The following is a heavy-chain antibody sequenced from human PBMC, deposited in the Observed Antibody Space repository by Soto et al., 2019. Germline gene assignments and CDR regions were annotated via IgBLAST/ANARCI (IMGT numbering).Heavy chain of an antibody. V-gene: IGHV4-31*03. CDR2: IYYSGST. Sequence: TSENLFLTCTVSGGSISSGGYYWSWIRQHPGKGLEWIGYIYYSGSTYYNPSLKSRVTISVDTSKNQFSLKLSSVTAADTVVYYCARVQYYDFWSGYSWFDPWGQGTLVTVSS. D-gene: IGHD3-3*01. CDR1: GGSISSGGYY. CDR3: ARVQYYDFWSGYSWFDP. J-gene: IGHJ5*02.